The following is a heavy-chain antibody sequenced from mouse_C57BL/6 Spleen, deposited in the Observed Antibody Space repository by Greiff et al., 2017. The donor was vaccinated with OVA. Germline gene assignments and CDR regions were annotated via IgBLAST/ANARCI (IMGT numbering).Heavy chain of an antibody. CDR1: GYTFTSYG. J-gene: IGHJ1*03. Sequence: QVQLQQSGAELARPGASVKLSCKASGYTFTSYGISWVKQRTGQGLEWIGEIYPRSGNTYYNEKFKGKATLTADKSSSTAYMELRSLTSEDSAVYFCARAKSVYDGYWYFDVWGTGTTVTVSS. V-gene: IGHV1-81*01. CDR2: IYPRSGNT. CDR3: ARAKSVYDGYWYFDV. D-gene: IGHD2-3*01.